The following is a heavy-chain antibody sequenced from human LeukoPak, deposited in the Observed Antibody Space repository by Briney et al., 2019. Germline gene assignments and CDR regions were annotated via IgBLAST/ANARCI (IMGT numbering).Heavy chain of an antibody. D-gene: IGHD3-22*01. V-gene: IGHV3-43*01. Sequence: GGSLRLSCAASGFIFEDYTMHWVRQAPGKTLEWVLLISWDGTTYYRDSVKGRFTISRDNSKNSLYLQMDTLTSEDTAFYYCVKDLSYESSGYVFDYWGQGTLVTVSS. J-gene: IGHJ4*02. CDR1: GFIFEDYT. CDR2: ISWDGTT. CDR3: VKDLSYESSGYVFDY.